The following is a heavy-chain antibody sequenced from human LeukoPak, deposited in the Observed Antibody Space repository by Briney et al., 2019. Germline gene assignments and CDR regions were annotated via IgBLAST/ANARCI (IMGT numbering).Heavy chain of an antibody. CDR3: ARRFGSWAYHFDY. D-gene: IGHD2-15*01. V-gene: IGHV5-51*01. Sequence: GESLKISCQGSGYSFTSYWIGWVRQMPGKGLELMGIVYPRDSDTRYSPSFEGQVTMSADKSTSTAYLQWSSLKASDTAVYYCARRFGSWAYHFDYWGQGTLVTVFS. J-gene: IGHJ4*02. CDR1: GYSFTSYW. CDR2: VYPRDSDT.